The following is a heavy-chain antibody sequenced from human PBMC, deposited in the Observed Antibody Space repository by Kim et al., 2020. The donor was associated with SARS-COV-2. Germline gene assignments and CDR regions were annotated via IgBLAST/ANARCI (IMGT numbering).Heavy chain of an antibody. J-gene: IGHJ4*02. Sequence: GGSLRLSCAASGFSFNSHAMSWVRQAPGKGLEWVSGISGNGGSTYYADSVKGWFTISRDNFKNTLYLQMNSLRAEDTAVYYCAKGLPTMYYFDYWGQGTLVTVSS. CDR3: AKGLPTMYYFDY. CDR2: ISGNGGST. D-gene: IGHD4-17*01. V-gene: IGHV3-23*01. CDR1: GFSFNSHA.